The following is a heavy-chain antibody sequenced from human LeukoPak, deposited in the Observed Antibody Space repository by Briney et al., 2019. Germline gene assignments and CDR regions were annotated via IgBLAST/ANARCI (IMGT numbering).Heavy chain of an antibody. J-gene: IGHJ4*02. V-gene: IGHV3-23*01. CDR2: ISGSGGST. CDR1: GFTFSSYA. CDR3: AKDRGSMVRPETFDY. D-gene: IGHD3-10*01. Sequence: GGSLRLSCAASGFTFSSYAMSWVRQAPGKGLEWVSAISGSGGSTYYADSVKGRFTISRDNSKNTLYLQMNSLRAEDTAVYYCAKDRGSMVRPETFDYWGQGTLVTVSS.